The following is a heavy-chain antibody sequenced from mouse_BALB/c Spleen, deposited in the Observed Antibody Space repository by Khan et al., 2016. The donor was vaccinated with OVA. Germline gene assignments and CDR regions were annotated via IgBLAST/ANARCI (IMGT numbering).Heavy chain of an antibody. D-gene: IGHD1-2*01. CDR1: GFSLTAYG. CDR2: IWGDGST. CDR3: ARELRLGGFAY. J-gene: IGHJ3*01. V-gene: IGHV2-6-7*01. Sequence: VQLVESGPGLVAPSQNLSITCTVSGFSLTAYGVNWVRQSPGKGLEWLGMIWGDGSTDYNSALKSRLSISKDNSQSQVFLKMNSQQTDDTARYYCARELRLGGFAYWGQGTLVTVSA.